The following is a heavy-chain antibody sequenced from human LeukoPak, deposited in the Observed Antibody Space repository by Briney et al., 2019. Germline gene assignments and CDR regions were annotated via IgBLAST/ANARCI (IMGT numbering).Heavy chain of an antibody. D-gene: IGHD2-2*01. CDR3: ARGYCSPTSCSGDWFDP. Sequence: SSETLSLTCTVSGGSISSYYWSWIRQPPGKGLEWIGYIYYSGSTNYNPSLKSRVTISVDTSKNQFSLKLSSVTAADTAVYYCARGYCSPTSCSGDWFDPWGQGTLVTVSS. V-gene: IGHV4-59*01. CDR2: IYYSGST. J-gene: IGHJ5*02. CDR1: GGSISSYY.